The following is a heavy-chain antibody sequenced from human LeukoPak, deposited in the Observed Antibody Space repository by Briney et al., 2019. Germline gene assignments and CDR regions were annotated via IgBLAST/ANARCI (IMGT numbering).Heavy chain of an antibody. CDR3: AKVGFSEMEWLLYSDH. V-gene: IGHV3-23*01. Sequence: PGGSLRLSCTASGFTFSSLAMTWVRQAPGKGLEGVSTIRSNGDTTYNADSVKGRFTISRDNSKNTLYLQMNSLRTEDTAVYYCAKVGFSEMEWLLYSDHWGQGTLVTVSS. D-gene: IGHD3-3*01. J-gene: IGHJ4*02. CDR2: IRSNGDTT. CDR1: GFTFSSLA.